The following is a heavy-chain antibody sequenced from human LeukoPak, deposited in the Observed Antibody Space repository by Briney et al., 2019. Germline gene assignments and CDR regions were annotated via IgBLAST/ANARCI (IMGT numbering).Heavy chain of an antibody. CDR3: ATRQRDGYSSSWYYFDY. CDR2: FDPEDGET. V-gene: IGHV1-24*01. CDR1: GYTLTELS. J-gene: IGHJ4*02. D-gene: IGHD6-13*01. Sequence: ASVKVSCKVSGYTLTELSMHWVRQAPGKGLEWMGGFDPEDGETIYAQKFQGRATMTEDTSTDTAYMELSSLRSEDTAVYYCATRQRDGYSSSWYYFDYWGQGTLVTVSS.